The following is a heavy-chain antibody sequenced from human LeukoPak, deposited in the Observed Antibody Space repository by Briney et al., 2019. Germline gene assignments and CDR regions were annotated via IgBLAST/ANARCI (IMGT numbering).Heavy chain of an antibody. Sequence: GGSLRLSCAASGFTFSSYVMSWVRQDPGKGLELVSAISGSGGSTYYADSVKGRFTISRDNSKNTLYLQMNSLRAEDTAVYYCAARSGGRKDYWGQGTLVTVSS. J-gene: IGHJ4*02. CDR1: GFTFSSYV. V-gene: IGHV3-23*01. CDR3: AARSGGRKDY. D-gene: IGHD2-15*01. CDR2: ISGSGGST.